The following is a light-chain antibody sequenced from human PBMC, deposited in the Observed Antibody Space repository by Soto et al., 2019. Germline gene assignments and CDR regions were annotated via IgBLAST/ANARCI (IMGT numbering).Light chain of an antibody. J-gene: IGLJ2*01. V-gene: IGLV2-8*01. CDR3: SSYAGSNNVV. CDR2: EVS. Sequence: QSVLTQPASVSGSPGQSITISCTGSSSDVGGYNYVSWYQQHPGKAPKLMIYEVSKRPSGVPDRFSGSKSGNTASLTVSGLQAEDEADYYCSSYAGSNNVVFGGGTKLTVL. CDR1: SSDVGGYNY.